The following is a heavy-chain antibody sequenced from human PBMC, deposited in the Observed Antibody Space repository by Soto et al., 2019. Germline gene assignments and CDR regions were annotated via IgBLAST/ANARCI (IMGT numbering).Heavy chain of an antibody. CDR2: IYYSGST. D-gene: IGHD2-8*01. V-gene: IGHV4-39*01. J-gene: IGHJ4*02. CDR1: SGSIIISSYY. CDR3: ARLRTNGVYFDY. Sequence: SATLALTCTFSSGSIIISSYYCGWILQPPGKGLEWIGSIYYSGSTYYNPSLKSRVTISVDTSKNQFSLKLSSVTAADTAVYYCARLRTNGVYFDYWGQGTLVTVSS.